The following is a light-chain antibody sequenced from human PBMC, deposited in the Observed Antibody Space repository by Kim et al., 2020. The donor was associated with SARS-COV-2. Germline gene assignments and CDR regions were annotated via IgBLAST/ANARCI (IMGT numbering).Light chain of an antibody. CDR3: QQYSTFPLT. CDR1: QGINNH. Sequence: AFVVDRVTFTCRASQGINNHLAWFQQKSGKAPNSLIYAASTLQGGVPSTFSGSGFGTAFTLTISSLQPEDFATYYCQQYSTFPLTFGGGTKVEIK. J-gene: IGKJ4*01. CDR2: AAS. V-gene: IGKV1-16*01.